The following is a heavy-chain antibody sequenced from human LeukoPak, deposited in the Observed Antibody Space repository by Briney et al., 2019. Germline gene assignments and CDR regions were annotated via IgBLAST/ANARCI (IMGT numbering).Heavy chain of an antibody. Sequence: GPSLRLSCAASGSTFDDYGMRWVRHAPGKGLELVSGINLNGGSTGYVDSVKGRFTISRANAKSSLYLQMNSLRAADTALYYCARDQGLSSYYYYMDVWGKGTTVTVSS. D-gene: IGHD3/OR15-3a*01. CDR1: GSTFDDYG. CDR2: INLNGGST. CDR3: ARDQGLSSYYYYMDV. J-gene: IGHJ6*03. V-gene: IGHV3-20*04.